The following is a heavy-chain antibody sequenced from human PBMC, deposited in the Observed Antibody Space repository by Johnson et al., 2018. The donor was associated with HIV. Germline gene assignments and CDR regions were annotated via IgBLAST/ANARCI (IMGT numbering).Heavy chain of an antibody. Sequence: VQLVESGGDLVQPGGSLRLSCVASGFSFSNYWMHWVRQAPGKGPVWVSRISPDESKTDYADSVQGRFPISRDNAKNTLHLQMNSLRGEDTAVYYCARGGRYSESVNDAHDIWGQGTKVTVSS. CDR2: ISPDESKT. J-gene: IGHJ3*02. CDR1: GFSFSNYW. CDR3: ARGGRYSESVNDAHDI. D-gene: IGHD1-26*01. V-gene: IGHV3-74*02.